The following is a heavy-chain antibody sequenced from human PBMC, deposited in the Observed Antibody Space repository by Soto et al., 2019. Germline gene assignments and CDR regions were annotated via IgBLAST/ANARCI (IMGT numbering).Heavy chain of an antibody. CDR2: IYYSGST. V-gene: IGHV4-61*01. Sequence: LSLTCTVSGGSVSSGSYYWSWIRQPPGKGLEWIGYIYYSGSTNYNPSLKSRVTISVDTSKNQFSLKLSSVTAADTAVYYCARDSLSIAARLRSEYYYYGMDVWGQGTTVTVSS. D-gene: IGHD6-6*01. CDR3: ARDSLSIAARLRSEYYYYGMDV. J-gene: IGHJ6*02. CDR1: GGSVSSGSYY.